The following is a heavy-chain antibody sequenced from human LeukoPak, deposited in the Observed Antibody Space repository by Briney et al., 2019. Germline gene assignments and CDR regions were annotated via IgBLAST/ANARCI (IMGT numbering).Heavy chain of an antibody. CDR3: ARGGYCSSSICYSLNAFDI. J-gene: IGHJ3*02. CDR2: ISSSGTTI. V-gene: IGHV3-48*03. D-gene: IGHD2-2*01. Sequence: QSGGSLRLSCAASGFTFSSYEMNWVRQAPGKGLEWASYISSSGTTIYYADSVKGRFTISRDNAKNSLYLQMNSLRAEDTAVYHCARGGYCSSSICYSLNAFDIWGQGTMFIVSS. CDR1: GFTFSSYE.